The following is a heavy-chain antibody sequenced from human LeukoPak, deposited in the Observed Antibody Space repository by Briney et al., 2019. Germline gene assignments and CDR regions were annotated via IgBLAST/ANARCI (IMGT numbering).Heavy chain of an antibody. CDR3: ARSGAVAGPFDY. CDR2: ISYDGSNK. Sequence: GESLRLSCAASGFTFSSYAMHWVRQAPGKGLEWVAVISYDGSNKYYADSVKGRFTISRDNSKNTLYLQMNSLRAEDTAVYYCARSGAVAGPFDYWGQGTLVTVSS. CDR1: GFTFSSYA. J-gene: IGHJ4*02. D-gene: IGHD6-19*01. V-gene: IGHV3-30*04.